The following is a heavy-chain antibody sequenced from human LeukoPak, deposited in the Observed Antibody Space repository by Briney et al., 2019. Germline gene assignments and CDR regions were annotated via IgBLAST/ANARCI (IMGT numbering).Heavy chain of an antibody. CDR3: AKDHIQGLEYFDWALDY. V-gene: IGHV3-30-3*01. J-gene: IGHJ4*02. D-gene: IGHD3-9*01. CDR1: GFTFSNFA. CDR2: ISYDGTTS. Sequence: GRSLRLSCVASGFTFSNFAIEWVRQAPGKGLEWVAVISYDGTTSYYTDSVKGRFTISRDNSRNTLYLQMNSLRAEDTAVYYCAKDHIQGLEYFDWALDYWGQGTLVTVSS.